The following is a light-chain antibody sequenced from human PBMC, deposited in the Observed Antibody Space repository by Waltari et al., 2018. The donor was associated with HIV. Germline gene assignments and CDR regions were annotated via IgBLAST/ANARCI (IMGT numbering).Light chain of an antibody. Sequence: QPVLTQSSSASAFLGSSVKLTCPLTSGHSRNIIAWHQQQPGKAPRYLMKLEGGGGYNKGSGVPDRFSGPSSGADRYLTISNLQFEYEADYYCETWDSSTWVFGGGTKVTVL. J-gene: IGLJ3*02. CDR1: SGHSRNI. CDR3: ETWDSSTWV. V-gene: IGLV4-60*02. CDR2: LEGGGGY.